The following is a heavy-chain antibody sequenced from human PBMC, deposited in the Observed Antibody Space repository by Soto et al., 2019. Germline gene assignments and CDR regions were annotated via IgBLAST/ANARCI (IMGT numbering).Heavy chain of an antibody. Sequence: QVQLVQSGAEGKKPGASVKVSCTASGYTYFSYGISWVRQAPGQGLEWLGWISAFNAKTNYAPKFQARVTLTTDASTSTAYMELRGLRSDDTAVYFCARDAIAGAGAFDYWGQGALVIVSS. CDR3: ARDAIAGAGAFDY. V-gene: IGHV1-18*04. CDR1: GYTYFSYG. CDR2: ISAFNAKT. J-gene: IGHJ4*02. D-gene: IGHD6-19*01.